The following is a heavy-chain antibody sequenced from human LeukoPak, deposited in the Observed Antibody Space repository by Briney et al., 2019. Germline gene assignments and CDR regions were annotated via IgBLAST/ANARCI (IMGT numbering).Heavy chain of an antibody. D-gene: IGHD6-19*01. V-gene: IGHV1-18*01. J-gene: IGHJ3*02. Sequence: ASVKVSCKASGYTFTSYAFRWVRQAPGQGLEWMGWISAYNGNTNYAQKFQGRVTMTTDTSTSTAYMELRSLRSDDTAVYYRAREPASSGDAFDIWGQGTMVTVSS. CDR2: ISAYNGNT. CDR1: GYTFTSYA. CDR3: AREPASSGDAFDI.